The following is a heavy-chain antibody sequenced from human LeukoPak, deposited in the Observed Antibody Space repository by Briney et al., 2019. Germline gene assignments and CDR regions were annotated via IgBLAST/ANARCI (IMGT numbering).Heavy chain of an antibody. CDR3: TTKVPGSSHFSS. J-gene: IGHJ4*02. CDR2: VSGSGVEI. Sequence: GGSLRLSCAASGFTFNKFEMNWVRQAPGKGLEWVSYVSGSGVEIRYGDSVKGRFTISRDNAKSSLYLQMDSLRAEDTAVYYCTTKVPGSSHFSSWGQGTLVTVSS. CDR1: GFTFNKFE. V-gene: IGHV3-48*03. D-gene: IGHD4/OR15-4a*01.